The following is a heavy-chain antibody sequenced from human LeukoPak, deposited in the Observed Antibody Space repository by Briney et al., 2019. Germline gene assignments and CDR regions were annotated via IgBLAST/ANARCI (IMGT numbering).Heavy chain of an antibody. V-gene: IGHV4-34*01. CDR3: ARARLRWFDP. D-gene: IGHD3-16*01. Sequence: PSETLSLTCAVYGGSFSGYYWSWIRKPPGKGLEWIGEINHSGSTNYNPSLKSRVTISVDTSKNQFSLKLSSVTAADTAVYYCARARLRWFDPWGQGTLVTVSS. CDR2: INHSGST. CDR1: GGSFSGYY. J-gene: IGHJ5*02.